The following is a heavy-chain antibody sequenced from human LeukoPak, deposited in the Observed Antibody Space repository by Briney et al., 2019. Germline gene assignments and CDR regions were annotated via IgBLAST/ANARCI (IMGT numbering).Heavy chain of an antibody. V-gene: IGHV3-48*04. J-gene: IGHJ4*02. CDR3: ARVGGTPFDY. CDR1: GFTFSSYS. CDR2: ISSSGNTI. Sequence: GGSLRLSCAASGFTFSSYSMNWVRQAPGKGLEWLSYISSSGNTIYYADSVKGRFTISRGNAKNSLYLQMNSLRAEDTAVYYCARVGGTPFDYWGQGTLVTVSS. D-gene: IGHD1-14*01.